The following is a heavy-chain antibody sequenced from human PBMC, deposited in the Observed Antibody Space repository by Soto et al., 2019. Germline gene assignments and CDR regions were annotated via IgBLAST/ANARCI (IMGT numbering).Heavy chain of an antibody. J-gene: IGHJ2*01. D-gene: IGHD4-17*01. CDR1: GGTFSSHT. V-gene: IGHV1-69*08. CDR3: ARPDFGDYWYFDL. CDR2: IIPALGTA. Sequence: QDQSVQSGAEVKKPGSSVKVSCKASGGTFSSHTFSWVRQAPGQGLEWMGRIIPALGTATYAQKFQGRVTITADESATTVYMELNSLSSEDTAVYYCARPDFGDYWYFDLWGRGTLVTVSS.